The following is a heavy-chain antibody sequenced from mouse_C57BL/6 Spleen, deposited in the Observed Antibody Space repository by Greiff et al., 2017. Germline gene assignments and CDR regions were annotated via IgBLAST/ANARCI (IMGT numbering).Heavy chain of an antibody. V-gene: IGHV1-52*01. CDR3: ARWDYGSSYYAMDY. D-gene: IGHD1-1*01. J-gene: IGHJ4*01. CDR1: GYTFTSYW. Sequence: VQLQQPGAELVRPGSSVKLSCKASGYTFTSYWMHWVQQRPIQGLEWIGNIDPSDSETHYNQKFKDKATLTVDKSSSTAYMQLSSLTSEDSAVYYCARWDYGSSYYAMDYWGQGTSVTVSS. CDR2: IDPSDSET.